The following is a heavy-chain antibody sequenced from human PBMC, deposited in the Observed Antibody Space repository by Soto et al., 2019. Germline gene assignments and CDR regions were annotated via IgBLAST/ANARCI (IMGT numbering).Heavy chain of an antibody. V-gene: IGHV3-30*18. D-gene: IGHD3-22*01. CDR2: ISYDGSNK. CDR3: AKVKAKYYYDSSGYYFDY. Sequence: VQLVESGGGVVQPGRSLRLSCAASGFTFSSYGMHWVRQAPGKGLEWVAVISYDGSNKYYADSVKRRFTISRDNSKNTLYLQMNSLRAEDTAVYYCAKVKAKYYYDSSGYYFDYWGQGTLVTVSS. CDR1: GFTFSSYG. J-gene: IGHJ4*02.